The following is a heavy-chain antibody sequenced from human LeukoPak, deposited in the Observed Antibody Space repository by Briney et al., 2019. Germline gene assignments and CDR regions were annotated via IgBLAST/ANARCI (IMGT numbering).Heavy chain of an antibody. CDR2: IYHSGST. J-gene: IGHJ4*02. D-gene: IGHD3-10*01. CDR3: VVLWFGELRNPYFDY. V-gene: IGHV4-4*02. CDR1: VGSIISSNW. Sequence: SETLSLTCAVSVGSIISSNWWSWVRQPPGKGLDWIGEIYHSGSTNYNPSLKRRVTISVDRSKNQFSLKLTSVTAADTAVYYCVVLWFGELRNPYFDYWGQGTLVSVSS.